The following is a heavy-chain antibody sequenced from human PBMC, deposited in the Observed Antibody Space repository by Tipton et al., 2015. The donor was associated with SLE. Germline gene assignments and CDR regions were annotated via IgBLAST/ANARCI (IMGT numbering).Heavy chain of an antibody. V-gene: IGHV3-33*01. Sequence: RSLRLSCAASGFTFSTSAMHWVRQAPGKGLEWVAVIWYDGSNKFYADSVKGRFTISRDNSKNTVSLQMNSLRVEDTAVYYCARGPFQRWPPGAYWGQGTLVTVSS. CDR2: IWYDGSNK. CDR1: GFTFSTSA. D-gene: IGHD6-19*01. CDR3: ARGPFQRWPPGAY. J-gene: IGHJ4*02.